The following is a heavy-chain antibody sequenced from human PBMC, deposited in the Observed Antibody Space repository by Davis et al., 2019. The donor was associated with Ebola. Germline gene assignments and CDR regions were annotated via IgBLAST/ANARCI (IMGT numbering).Heavy chain of an antibody. D-gene: IGHD4-17*01. CDR2: ISGTGYYI. CDR3: AKDKTTVTQYWYFDL. J-gene: IGHJ2*01. Sequence: GESLKISCAASGFTFSNYRMTWVRQAPGKGLEWVSSISGTGYYIQFADSVKGRFTISRDNAKNTLYLQMNSLRAEDTALYYCAKDKTTVTQYWYFDLWGRGTLVTVSS. V-gene: IGHV3-21*01. CDR1: GFTFSNYR.